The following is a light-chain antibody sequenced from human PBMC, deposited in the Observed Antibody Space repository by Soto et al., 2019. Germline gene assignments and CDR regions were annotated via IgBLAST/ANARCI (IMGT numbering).Light chain of an antibody. V-gene: IGLV2-14*01. Sequence: QSVLTQPASVSGPPGQSITISCTGTSSDVGGYNYVSWYQQHPGKAPKLMIYEVNNRPSGVSNRFSGSKSGNTASLTISGLQAEDEADYYCTSYTSSSTYVFGTGTKVTVL. CDR1: SSDVGGYNY. J-gene: IGLJ1*01. CDR3: TSYTSSSTYV. CDR2: EVN.